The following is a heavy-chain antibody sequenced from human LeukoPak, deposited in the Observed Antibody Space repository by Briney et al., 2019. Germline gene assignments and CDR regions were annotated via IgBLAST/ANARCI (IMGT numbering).Heavy chain of an antibody. CDR2: IGGSGSTK. D-gene: IGHD3-10*01. J-gene: IGHJ6*02. CDR3: ARDMYYGSGTPMQYGMDV. Sequence: PGGSLRLSCAASGLTFSDYYMSWVRQAPGKGLEWVSYIGGSGSTKYYADSVKGRFTISRDNAKNSLYLQMNSLRAEDTAVYYCARDMYYGSGTPMQYGMDVWGQGTTVTVSS. V-gene: IGHV3-11*01. CDR1: GLTFSDYY.